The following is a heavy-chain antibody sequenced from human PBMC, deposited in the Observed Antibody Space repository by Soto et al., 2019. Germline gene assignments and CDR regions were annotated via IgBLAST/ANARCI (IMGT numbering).Heavy chain of an antibody. CDR2: IYYSGST. CDR1: GGSISSGGYY. V-gene: IGHV4-31*03. D-gene: IGHD3-16*02. CDR3: AIYRGYRYYFDY. Sequence: SETLSLTCTVSGGSISSGGYYWSWIRQHPGKGLEWIGYIYYSGSTYYNPSLKSRVTISVDTSKNQFSLKLSSVTAADTAVYYCAIYRGYRYYFDYWGQGTLVTVSS. J-gene: IGHJ4*02.